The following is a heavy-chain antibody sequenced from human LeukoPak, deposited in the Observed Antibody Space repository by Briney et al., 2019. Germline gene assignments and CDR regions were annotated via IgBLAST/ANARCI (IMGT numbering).Heavy chain of an antibody. D-gene: IGHD3-16*01. CDR3: TTLGGR. CDR2: VKSKADGGTT. J-gene: IGHJ4*02. V-gene: IGHV3-15*05. CDR1: GFSLTSAW. Sequence: PGGSLRLSCVASGFSLTSAWVSWVRQSPGQGLEWVGRVKSKADGGTTDYAAPVKGRFAVSRDDSRNMAFLQMNSLKTEDTAVYYCTTLGGRWGQGTLVTVSS.